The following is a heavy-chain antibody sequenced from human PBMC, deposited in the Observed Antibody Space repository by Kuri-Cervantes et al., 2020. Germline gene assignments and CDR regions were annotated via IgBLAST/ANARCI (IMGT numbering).Heavy chain of an antibody. J-gene: IGHJ4*02. CDR1: GFTFSSYS. D-gene: IGHD5-18*01. CDR2: ISSSSSTI. Sequence: GESLKISCAASGFTFSSYSMNWVRQAPGKGLEWVSYISSSSSTIYYADSVKGRFTISRDNSKNTLYLQMNSLRAEDTAVYYCAKDFSSGSVDTAMVLDYWGQGTLVTVSS. CDR3: AKDFSSGSVDTAMVLDY. V-gene: IGHV3-48*01.